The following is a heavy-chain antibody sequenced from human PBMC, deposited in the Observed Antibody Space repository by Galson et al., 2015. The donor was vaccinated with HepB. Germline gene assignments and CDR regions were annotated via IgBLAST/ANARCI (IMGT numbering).Heavy chain of an antibody. J-gene: IGHJ5*01. Sequence: SLRLSCAASGFTVSTNYLNWVRQAPGKGLEWVSVIYDTGSTYYADSVKGRFTVSRHNSKNTLYLQMNSLRAEDTALYFCARGIPVQGDYGDYPGWFDSWGQGTLVTVSS. CDR1: GFTVSTNY. D-gene: IGHD4-17*01. CDR2: IYDTGST. CDR3: ARGIPVQGDYGDYPGWFDS. V-gene: IGHV3-53*04.